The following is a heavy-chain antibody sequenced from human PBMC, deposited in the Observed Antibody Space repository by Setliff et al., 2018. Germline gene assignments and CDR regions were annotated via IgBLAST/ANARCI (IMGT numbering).Heavy chain of an antibody. Sequence: SETLSLTCAVYGGSFSGYVWTFIRQSPGKGLEWIGEINHAGRTNYNPSLGSRVSILVDTSKNQFSLKLTSATVADTAVYYCVGGLQAGSWEPYYFDSWGRGTLVTVSS. CDR3: VGGLQAGSWEPYYFDS. CDR1: GGSFSGYV. V-gene: IGHV4-34*01. CDR2: INHAGRT. J-gene: IGHJ4*02. D-gene: IGHD3-10*01.